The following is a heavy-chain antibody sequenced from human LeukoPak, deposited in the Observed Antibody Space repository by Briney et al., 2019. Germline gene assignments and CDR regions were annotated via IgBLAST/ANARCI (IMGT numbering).Heavy chain of an antibody. J-gene: IGHJ6*03. CDR2: ITSSGREI. D-gene: IGHD5-12*01. CDR3: ARDPYNGAYGNDYYYYMDA. V-gene: IGHV3-21*01. CDR1: GFSFSTYN. Sequence: GGSLRLSCAASGFSFSTYNMNWVRQAPGKALEWVSSITSSGREIFYIDSVKGRFTISRDNAEKSLYLQMDSLRAEDTAGYYCARDPYNGAYGNDYYYYMDAWGKGTTVAVSS.